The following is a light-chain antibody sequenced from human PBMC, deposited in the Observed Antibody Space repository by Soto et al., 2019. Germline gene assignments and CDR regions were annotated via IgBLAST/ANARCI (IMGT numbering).Light chain of an antibody. CDR2: GAS. CDR3: QQYSSWLWT. J-gene: IGKJ1*01. V-gene: IGKV3-15*01. CDR1: QSVGTK. Sequence: IVMTQSPATLSVSPGERANLSCRASQSVGTKLAWYQQTPGQAPRLLIYGASNRATGVPARISGSVSGTEFTLTIASLQSEDVAIYYCQQYSSWLWTFGQGTKVEIK.